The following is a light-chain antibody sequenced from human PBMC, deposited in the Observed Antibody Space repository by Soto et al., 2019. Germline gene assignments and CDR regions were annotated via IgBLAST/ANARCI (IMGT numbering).Light chain of an antibody. CDR2: KTS. Sequence: DIQMTQSPSTLSASVGDRVTMTCRASQPTTAWVAWYQQKPGKGPKLLIYKTSILESGVPSRFSGSGSGTEFTLTISCLQPDDFATYFCQQYNPYSYTFGQGTKLEVK. CDR3: QQYNPYSYT. V-gene: IGKV1-5*03. J-gene: IGKJ2*01. CDR1: QPTTAW.